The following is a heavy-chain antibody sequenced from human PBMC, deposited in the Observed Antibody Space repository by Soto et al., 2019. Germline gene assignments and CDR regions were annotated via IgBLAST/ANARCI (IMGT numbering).Heavy chain of an antibody. V-gene: IGHV6-1*01. J-gene: IGHJ4*02. CDR1: GDSVSSNSAS. CDR2: TYYRSKWYN. Sequence: SQTLSLTCAISGDSVSSNSASWNWIRQSPSRGLEWLGRTYYRSKWYNDYAVSVKSRITINPDTSKNQFSLQLNSVTPEDTAVYYCARASKGTRAAAYYDYWGQGTLVTVSP. D-gene: IGHD6-13*01. CDR3: ARASKGTRAAAYYDY.